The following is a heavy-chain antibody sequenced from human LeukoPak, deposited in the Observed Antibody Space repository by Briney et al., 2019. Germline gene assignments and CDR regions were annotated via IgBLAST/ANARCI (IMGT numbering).Heavy chain of an antibody. CDR2: IIPIFGTA. CDR1: RGTFSSYA. D-gene: IGHD2-15*01. Sequence: GASVKVSCKASRGTFSSYAISWVRQAPGQGLEWMGGIIPIFGTANYAQKFQGRVTITTDETTSTAYMELSSLRSEDTAVYYCASSGGGSRGKEFWFDPWGQGTLVTVSS. CDR3: ASSGGGSRGKEFWFDP. V-gene: IGHV1-69*05. J-gene: IGHJ5*02.